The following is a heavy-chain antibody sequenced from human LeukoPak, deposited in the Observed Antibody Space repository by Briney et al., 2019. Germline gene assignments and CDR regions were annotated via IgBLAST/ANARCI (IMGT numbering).Heavy chain of an antibody. V-gene: IGHV1-2*02. CDR3: AREQRKGIAARRSLDY. D-gene: IGHD6-6*01. J-gene: IGHJ4*02. Sequence: ASVKVSCKASGYTFTGYYMRWVRQAPGQGLEWMGWINPNSGGTNYAQKFQGRVTMTRDTSISTVYMELSRLRSDDTAVYYCAREQRKGIAARRSLDYWGQGTLVTVSS. CDR2: INPNSGGT. CDR1: GYTFTGYY.